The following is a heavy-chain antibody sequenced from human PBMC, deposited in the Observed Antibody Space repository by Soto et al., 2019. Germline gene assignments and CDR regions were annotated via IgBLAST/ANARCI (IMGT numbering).Heavy chain of an antibody. J-gene: IGHJ2*01. CDR2: IYHSGST. CDR3: ARAPGL. CDR1: GGSISSGGYS. Sequence: QLQLQESGSGLVKPSQTLSLTCAVSGGSISSGGYSWSWIRQPPGKGLEWIGYIYHSGSTYYNPSPXSXXTISVDRSKNQFSLTLSSVPAAATAVYYCARAPGLWGRGTLVTVSS. V-gene: IGHV4-30-2*01.